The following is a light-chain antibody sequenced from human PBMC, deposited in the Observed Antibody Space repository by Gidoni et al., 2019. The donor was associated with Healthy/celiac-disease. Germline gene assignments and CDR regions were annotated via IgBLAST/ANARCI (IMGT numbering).Light chain of an antibody. V-gene: IGKV3-20*01. CDR1: QSVSSSY. CDR2: GAS. J-gene: IGKJ2*01. Sequence: VLTQSSATLSLSPGERATLSCRASQSVSSSYLAWYQQNHGQAPRLLIYGASSRSASIPDRLSGRGSRTVFTLTSSRLEPEDFAEYYWQRYSRSPMYTFXQXTKLEIK. CDR3: QRYSRSPMYT.